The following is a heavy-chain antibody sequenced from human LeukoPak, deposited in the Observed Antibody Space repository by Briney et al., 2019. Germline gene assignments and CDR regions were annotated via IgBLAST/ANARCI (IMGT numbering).Heavy chain of an antibody. CDR2: ISANNGET. CDR1: GYTFTNYG. J-gene: IGHJ4*02. CDR3: ARAPPRVTAAGYDY. Sequence: EASVKVSCKTSGYTFTNYGITWVRQAPGQGLEWVVWISANNGETNYAQKVQGRVTVTTDTSTSTAYMELRSLRSDDTAVYYCARAPPRVTAAGYDYWGQGTLVTVSS. V-gene: IGHV1-18*01. D-gene: IGHD6-13*01.